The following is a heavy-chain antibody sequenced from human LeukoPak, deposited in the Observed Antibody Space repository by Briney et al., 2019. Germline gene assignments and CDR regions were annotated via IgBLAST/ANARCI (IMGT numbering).Heavy chain of an antibody. V-gene: IGHV3-23*01. J-gene: IGHJ1*01. CDR2: ISGSGGST. Sequence: PGGSLRLSCAASGCTFSSYAMSWLRQAPGKGLEWVSAISGSGGSTYYADSVKGRFTISRDNSKNTLYLQMNSLRAEDTAVYYCTIPPWFGCTNGVCGDFPQWGQGTLGTLSS. CDR3: TIPPWFGCTNGVCGDFPQ. CDR1: GCTFSSYA. D-gene: IGHD2-8*01.